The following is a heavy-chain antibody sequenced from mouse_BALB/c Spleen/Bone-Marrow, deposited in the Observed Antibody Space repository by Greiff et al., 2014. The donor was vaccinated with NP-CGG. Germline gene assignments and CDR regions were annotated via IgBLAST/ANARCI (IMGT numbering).Heavy chain of an antibody. CDR1: GYTFTTYY. J-gene: IGHJ4*01. V-gene: IGHV1-53*01. CDR3: TRDGHNYYAMDY. CDR2: INPSNGGT. D-gene: IGHD2-3*01. Sequence: VQLQQSGTELVKPGASVKLSCKASGYTFTTYYIYWVKQRAGQGLEWIGEINPSNGGTNLNEKYKSKATLTVDKSSSTSYMQLSSLTSEDSAVYYCTRDGHNYYAMDYWGQGTSVTVSS.